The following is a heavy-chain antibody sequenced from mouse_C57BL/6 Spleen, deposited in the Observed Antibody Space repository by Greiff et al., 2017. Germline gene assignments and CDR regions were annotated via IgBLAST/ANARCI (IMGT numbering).Heavy chain of an antibody. J-gene: IGHJ4*01. D-gene: IGHD1-1*01. CDR3: ATLLPDY. CDR1: GFTFSDYG. V-gene: IGHV5-17*01. CDR2: ISSGSSTI. Sequence: EVHLVESGGGLVKPGGSLKLSCAASGFTFSDYGMHWVRQAPEKGLEWVAYISSGSSTIYYADTVKGRSTISRDNAKNTLFLQMTSLRSEDPAMYDCATLLPDYWGQGTSVTVSS.